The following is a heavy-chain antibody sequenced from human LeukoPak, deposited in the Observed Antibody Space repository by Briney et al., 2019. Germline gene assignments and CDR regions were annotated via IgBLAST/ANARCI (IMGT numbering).Heavy chain of an antibody. CDR2: ITTSDGNT. CDR1: GFTFSSYT. J-gene: IGHJ4*02. D-gene: IGHD7-27*01. Sequence: GGSLSLSCAASGFTFSSYTMSWVRQAPGKGLEWVSTITTSDGNTYYADSVKGRFTVSRDNSKNTLFLQMNSLRAEDTAVYYCAKDGGLWVSAHWGDSWGRGTLVTVSS. V-gene: IGHV3-23*01. CDR3: AKDGGLWVSAHWGDS.